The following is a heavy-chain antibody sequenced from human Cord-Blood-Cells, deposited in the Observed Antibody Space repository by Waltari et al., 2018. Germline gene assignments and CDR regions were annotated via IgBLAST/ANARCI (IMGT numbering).Heavy chain of an antibody. J-gene: IGHJ3*02. CDR3: AKEYSSSDDAFDI. Sequence: EVQLVESGGGLVQPGRSLRLSCAAPVFTFDDYAMHWVRQAPGKGLEWVSGISWNSGSIGYADSVKGRFTISRDNAKNSLYLQMNSLRAEDTALYYCAKEYSSSDDAFDIWGQGTMVTVSS. CDR1: VFTFDDYA. D-gene: IGHD6-6*01. CDR2: ISWNSGSI. V-gene: IGHV3-9*01.